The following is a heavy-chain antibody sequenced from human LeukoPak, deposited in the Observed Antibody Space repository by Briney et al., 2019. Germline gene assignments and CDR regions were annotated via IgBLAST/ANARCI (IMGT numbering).Heavy chain of an antibody. CDR2: INSDGRDT. Sequence: GGSLRLSCAPSGFTFSGYWMHWVRQAPGKGLVWVSRINSDGRDTKYADSVKGRFTISRDNAKNTLYLQMNSLRDEDTAVYYCATYGVTSGYYYFDYWGQGTLVTVSS. V-gene: IGHV3-74*03. D-gene: IGHD3-22*01. CDR1: GFTFSGYW. J-gene: IGHJ4*02. CDR3: ATYGVTSGYYYFDY.